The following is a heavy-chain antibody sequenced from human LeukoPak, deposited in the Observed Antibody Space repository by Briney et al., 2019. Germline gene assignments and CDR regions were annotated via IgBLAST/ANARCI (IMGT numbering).Heavy chain of an antibody. CDR3: ARYSNSPRGADY. J-gene: IGHJ4*02. CDR1: GGSISSSSYC. Sequence: LSLTCTVSGGSISSSSYCWGWIRQAPGKGLEWVSYISGSGRTLYYADSVRGRFTVSRDNAKNSLYLQMNSLRAEDTAVYYCARYSNSPRGADYWGQGTLVTVSS. V-gene: IGHV3-11*04. CDR2: ISGSGRTL. D-gene: IGHD6-6*01.